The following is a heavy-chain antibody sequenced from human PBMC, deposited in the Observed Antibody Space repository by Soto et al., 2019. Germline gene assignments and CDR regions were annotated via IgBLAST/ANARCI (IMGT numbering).Heavy chain of an antibody. CDR2: INSDGSVS. J-gene: IGHJ6*03. CDR1: GFTFSNYW. CDR3: ARGDCVGGSCYSLAGSFYYYMDV. D-gene: IGHD2-15*01. Sequence: EVKLVESGGGLVQPGESLRLSCAASGFTFSNYWMYWVRQAPGQGLVWVSRINSDGSVSRYADSVKGRLTISRDNVKNTLYLQMNSLRVEDTAVYYCARGDCVGGSCYSLAGSFYYYMDVWGKGTTVTVFS. V-gene: IGHV3-74*01.